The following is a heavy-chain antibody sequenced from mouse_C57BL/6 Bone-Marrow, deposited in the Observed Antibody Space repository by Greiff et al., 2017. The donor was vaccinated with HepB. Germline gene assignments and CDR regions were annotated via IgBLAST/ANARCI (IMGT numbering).Heavy chain of an antibody. CDR1: GFNIKDYY. J-gene: IGHJ4*01. CDR2: IDPENGDT. D-gene: IGHD2-3*01. Sequence: VQLQQSGAELVRPGASVKLSCTASGFNIKDYYMHWVKQRPEQGLEWIGWIDPENGDTEYASKFQGKATITADTSSNTAYLQLSSLTSEDTAVYYCTTDGYYVFMDYWGQGTSVTVSS. CDR3: TTDGYYVFMDY. V-gene: IGHV14-4*01.